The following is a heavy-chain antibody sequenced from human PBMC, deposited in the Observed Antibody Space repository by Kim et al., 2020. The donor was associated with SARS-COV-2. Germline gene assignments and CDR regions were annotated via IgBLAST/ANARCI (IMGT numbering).Heavy chain of an antibody. CDR1: GVSISGDH. Sequence: SETLSLTCNVSGVSISGDHWSWIRQTPEKGLQWIASISYAGTMSYNPSLKSRVTISVDTSKNQVSLKLSSVTAADTAMYYCARHLSGSGAFYNVGYWGQG. D-gene: IGHD3-10*01. V-gene: IGHV4-59*08. CDR2: ISYAGTM. J-gene: IGHJ4*02. CDR3: ARHLSGSGAFYNVGY.